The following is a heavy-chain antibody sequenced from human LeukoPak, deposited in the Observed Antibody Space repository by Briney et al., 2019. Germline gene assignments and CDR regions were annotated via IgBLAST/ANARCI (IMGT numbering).Heavy chain of an antibody. CDR2: ISYDGSNK. D-gene: IGHD5-12*01. J-gene: IGHJ4*02. CDR1: GFTFNTYG. CDR3: AKDLDRGYDLEGYYFDY. Sequence: PGGSLRLSCAASGFTFNTYGMHWVRQAPGKGLEWVAVISYDGSNKYYADSVKGRFTISRDNSKNTLYLQMNSLRAEDTAVYYCAKDLDRGYDLEGYYFDYWGQGTLVTVSS. V-gene: IGHV3-30*18.